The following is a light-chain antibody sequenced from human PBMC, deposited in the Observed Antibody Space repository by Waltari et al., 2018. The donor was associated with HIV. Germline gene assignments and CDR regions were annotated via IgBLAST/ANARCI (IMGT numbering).Light chain of an antibody. CDR3: QQYNDWLALT. Sequence: ILMTQSPATVSVLPGEKATLSCTASQSIFSNVAWYQQKPGQAPRLLIIGGSTRVTGIAERFSGSGSGTEFTLTISSRQSEDVVVYYCQQYNDWLALTFGGGTKVEV. V-gene: IGKV3-15*01. CDR1: QSIFSN. CDR2: GGS. J-gene: IGKJ4*01.